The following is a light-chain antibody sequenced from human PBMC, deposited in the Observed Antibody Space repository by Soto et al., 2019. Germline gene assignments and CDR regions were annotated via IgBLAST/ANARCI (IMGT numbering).Light chain of an antibody. CDR3: SSVAGSINYV. J-gene: IGLJ1*01. CDR2: EVS. Sequence: QPPLTQPPSAPGPPGPPGTISCIGTTRDVGGYNYVSWYQQRPGKAPKLMIYEVSKRHSGVPDRFYGPKSGKTAPLTGFGLQAEAEAAHGCSSVAGSINYVFGSGTKVTVL. V-gene: IGLV2-8*01. CDR1: TRDVGGYNY.